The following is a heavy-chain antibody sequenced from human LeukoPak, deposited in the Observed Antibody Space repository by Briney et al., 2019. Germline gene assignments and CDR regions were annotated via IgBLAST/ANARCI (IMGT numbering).Heavy chain of an antibody. Sequence: PGRSLRLSCAASGFTFSNYGMHWVRQAPDKGPEWVAVIWYDGSNKYYADSVKGRFTISRDNSKNTLYLQMKSLRAEDTAVYYCAKDRDTAMEIDYWGQGTLVTVSS. CDR3: AKDRDTAMEIDY. CDR2: IWYDGSNK. D-gene: IGHD5-18*01. V-gene: IGHV3-33*06. CDR1: GFTFSNYG. J-gene: IGHJ4*02.